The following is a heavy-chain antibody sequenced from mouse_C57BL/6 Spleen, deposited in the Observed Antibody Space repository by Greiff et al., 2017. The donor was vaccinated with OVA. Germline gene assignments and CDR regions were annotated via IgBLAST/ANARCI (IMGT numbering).Heavy chain of an antibody. CDR3: ARNSDGCAY. CDR2: ILPGSGST. Sequence: QVQLQQSGAELMKPGASVKLSCKATGYTFTGYWIEWVKQRPGHGLEWIGEILPGSGSTNYNAKFKGKATFTADTSSNTAYMQLSSLTTEDSAIYYCARNSDGCAYWGKGTLVTVSA. J-gene: IGHJ3*01. CDR1: GYTFTGYW. V-gene: IGHV1-9*01.